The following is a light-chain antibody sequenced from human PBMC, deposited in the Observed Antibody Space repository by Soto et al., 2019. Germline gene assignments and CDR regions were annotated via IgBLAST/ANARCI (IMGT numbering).Light chain of an antibody. CDR2: DAS. CDR1: RSVASRY. V-gene: IGKV3-20*01. CDR3: QHFGSSTSA. Sequence: DIVLTQSPDTLSLSPGERATLSCRASRSVASRYVAWYQQKPGQSPRLLMYDASRRATGIPDRFSGGASGTDFTLTITRLEPEDLAVYFCQHFGSSTSAFGQGTRLEIK. J-gene: IGKJ5*01.